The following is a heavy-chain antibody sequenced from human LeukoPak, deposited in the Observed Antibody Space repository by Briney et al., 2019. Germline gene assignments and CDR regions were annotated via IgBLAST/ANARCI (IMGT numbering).Heavy chain of an antibody. CDR2: IFFTGNT. CDR3: VCGGRWLQLGYFDL. J-gene: IGHJ2*01. CDR1: GGSISSYY. Sequence: SETLSLTCTVSGGSISSYYWSWIRQPPGEALQWIGYIFFTGNTNYNPSLRSRVTISIDTSKNQFSLQLSSVTAADTAVYYCVCGGRWLQLGYFDLWGRGTLVTVSS. V-gene: IGHV4-59*01. D-gene: IGHD5-24*01.